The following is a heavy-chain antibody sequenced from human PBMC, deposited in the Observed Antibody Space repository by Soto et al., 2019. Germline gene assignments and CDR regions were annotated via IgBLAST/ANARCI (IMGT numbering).Heavy chain of an antibody. V-gene: IGHV1-18*01. CDR3: ARDRFITMVRGGPDAFDI. CDR1: GYTFTSYG. Sequence: QVQLVQSGAEVKKPGASVKVSCKASGYTFTSYGISWVRQAPGQGLEWMGWISAYNGNTNYAQKLQGRVTMTTDTSTSTAYRELRSLRANDTAVYYCARDRFITMVRGGPDAFDIGGQGTMVTVSS. CDR2: ISAYNGNT. D-gene: IGHD3-10*01. J-gene: IGHJ3*02.